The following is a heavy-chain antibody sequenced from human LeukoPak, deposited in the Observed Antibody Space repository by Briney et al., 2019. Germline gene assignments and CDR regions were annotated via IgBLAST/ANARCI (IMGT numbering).Heavy chain of an antibody. CDR2: INHSGST. CDR1: GGSFSGYY. Sequence: ASETLSLTCAVYGGSFSGYYWSWIRQPPGKRQERIGEINHSGSTNYNPSLKSRVTISVDTSKNQFSLKLSSVTAADTAVYYCATQNYYGSGSSVDYWGQGTLVTVSS. J-gene: IGHJ4*02. V-gene: IGHV4-34*01. CDR3: ATQNYYGSGSSVDY. D-gene: IGHD3-10*01.